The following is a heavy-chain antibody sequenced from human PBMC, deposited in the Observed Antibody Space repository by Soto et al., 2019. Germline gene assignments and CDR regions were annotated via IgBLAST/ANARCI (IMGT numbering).Heavy chain of an antibody. D-gene: IGHD3-10*01. CDR3: VTAVRTRLDN. J-gene: IGHJ4*02. CDR2: IRQSGDRS. CDR1: GFIFSNFA. V-gene: IGHV3-23*01. Sequence: QLLESGGDLVQPGGSLRLSCAASGFIFSNFAMYWVRRAPGKGLEWVSSIRQSGDRSSYADSAKGRFTISRDNSKNTLSLQMNGLRLDDTAVYYCVTAVRTRLDNWGPGTLVTVSS.